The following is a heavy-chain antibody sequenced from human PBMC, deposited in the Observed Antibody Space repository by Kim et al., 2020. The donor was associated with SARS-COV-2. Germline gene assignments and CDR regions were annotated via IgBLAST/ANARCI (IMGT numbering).Heavy chain of an antibody. V-gene: IGHV3-30*04. CDR2: ISYDGSNK. D-gene: IGHD6-13*01. CDR1: GFTFSGYA. CDR3: ARGEYSSSWYLLNTFDI. Sequence: GGSLRLSCAASGFTFSGYAMHWVRQAPGKGLEWVAVISYDGSNKYYADSVKGRFTISRDNSKNTLYLQMNSLRAEDTAVYYCARGEYSSSWYLLNTFDIWGQGTMVTVSS. J-gene: IGHJ3*02.